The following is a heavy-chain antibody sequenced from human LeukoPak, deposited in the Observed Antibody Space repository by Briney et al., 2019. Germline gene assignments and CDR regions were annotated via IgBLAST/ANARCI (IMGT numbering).Heavy chain of an antibody. Sequence: GGSLRLSCAASGFTFSSYAMHWVRQAPGKGLEWVAVISYDGSNKYYADSVKGRFTISRDNSKNTLYLQMNSLRAEDTAVYYCASGRGVVISAFDIWGQGTMVTVSS. CDR2: ISYDGSNK. CDR1: GFTFSSYA. J-gene: IGHJ3*02. D-gene: IGHD3-22*01. V-gene: IGHV3-30*04. CDR3: ASGRGVVISAFDI.